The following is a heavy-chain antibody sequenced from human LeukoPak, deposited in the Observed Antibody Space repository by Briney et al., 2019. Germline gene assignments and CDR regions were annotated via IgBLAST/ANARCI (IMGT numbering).Heavy chain of an antibody. J-gene: IGHJ4*02. CDR3: ARGRGWDILTGSLYEGQLDY. CDR1: GYTFTSYD. CDR2: MNPNSGNT. V-gene: IGHV1-8*01. Sequence: GASVKVSCKASGYTFTSYDINWVRQATGQGLEWMGWMNPNSGNTGYAQKFQGRVTMTRNTSISTAYMELSSLRSEDTAVYYCARGRGWDILTGSLYEGQLDYWGQGTLVTVSS. D-gene: IGHD3-9*01.